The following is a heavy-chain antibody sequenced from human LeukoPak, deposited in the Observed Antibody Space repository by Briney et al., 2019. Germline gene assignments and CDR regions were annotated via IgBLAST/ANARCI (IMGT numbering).Heavy chain of an antibody. Sequence: SETLSLTCTVSGGSISSGGYYWSWIRQHPGKGLEWIVYIYYSGSTYYNPSLKSRVTISVDTSKNQFSLKLSSVTAADTAVYYCASTASVVAATPDAFDIWGQGTMVTVSS. V-gene: IGHV4-31*03. CDR1: GGSISSGGYY. D-gene: IGHD2-15*01. J-gene: IGHJ3*02. CDR2: IYYSGST. CDR3: ASTASVVAATPDAFDI.